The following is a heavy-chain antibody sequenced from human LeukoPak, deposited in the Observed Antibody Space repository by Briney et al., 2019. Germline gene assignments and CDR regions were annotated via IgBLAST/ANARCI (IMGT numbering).Heavy chain of an antibody. V-gene: IGHV1-24*01. CDR1: GYTLTELS. J-gene: IGHJ5*02. D-gene: IGHD3-3*01. Sequence: GASVKVSCKVSGYTLTELSMHWVRQAPRKGLEWMGGFDPEDGETIYAQKFQGRVTMTEDTSTDTAYMELSSLRSEDTAVYYCATDSTIFGVVIPFDPWGQGTLVTVSS. CDR2: FDPEDGET. CDR3: ATDSTIFGVVIPFDP.